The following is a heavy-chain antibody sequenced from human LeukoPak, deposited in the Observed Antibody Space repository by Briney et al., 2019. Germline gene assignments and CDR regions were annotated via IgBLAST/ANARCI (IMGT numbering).Heavy chain of an antibody. CDR1: GFTFRSYG. D-gene: IGHD6-19*01. CDR2: IWYDGSNK. CDR3: AAAVASSSGWYADY. Sequence: GGSLRLSCAASGFTFRSYGMHWVRQAPGKGLEWVAVIWYDGSNKYYADSVKGRFTVSRDNSKNTLYLQMNSLRAEDTAVYYCAAAVASSSGWYADYWGQGTLVTVCS. J-gene: IGHJ4*02. V-gene: IGHV3-33*01.